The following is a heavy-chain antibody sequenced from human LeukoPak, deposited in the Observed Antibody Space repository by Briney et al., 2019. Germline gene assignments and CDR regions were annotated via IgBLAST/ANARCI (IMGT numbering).Heavy chain of an antibody. D-gene: IGHD3-10*01. J-gene: IGHJ5*02. V-gene: IGHV1-69*13. CDR2: IIPIFGTA. CDR3: ARDSEYYYGSGRYYKGPNWFDP. Sequence: SVKVSCKASGGTFSSYAISWVRQAPGQGLEWMGGIIPIFGTANYAQKFQGRVTITADESTSTAYMELSSLRSEDTAVYYCARDSEYYYGSGRYYKGPNWFDPWGQGTLVTVSS. CDR1: GGTFSSYA.